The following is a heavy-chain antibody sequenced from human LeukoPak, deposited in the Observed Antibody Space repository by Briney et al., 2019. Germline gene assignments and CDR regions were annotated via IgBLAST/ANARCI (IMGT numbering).Heavy chain of an antibody. D-gene: IGHD6-19*01. CDR3: ARSLGIAVAGNFDY. J-gene: IGHJ4*02. Sequence: ASVKVSCKASGYTSTSYAMHWVRQAPGQRLEWMGWINAGNGNTKYSQKFQGRVTITRDTSASTAYMELSSLRSEDTAVYYCARSLGIAVAGNFDYWGQGTLVTVSS. CDR2: INAGNGNT. CDR1: GYTSTSYA. V-gene: IGHV1-3*01.